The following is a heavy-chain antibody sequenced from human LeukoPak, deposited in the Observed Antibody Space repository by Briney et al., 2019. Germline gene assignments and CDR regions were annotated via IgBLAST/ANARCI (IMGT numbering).Heavy chain of an antibody. V-gene: IGHV3-21*01. D-gene: IGHD6-19*01. Sequence: PGGSLRLSCAASGSTFSSYSMNWVRQAPGKGLEWVSSISSSSSYIYYADSVKGRFTISRDNAKNSLYLQMNSLRAEDTAVYYCAIAVASDAFDIWGQGIMVTVSS. CDR1: GSTFSSYS. CDR3: AIAVASDAFDI. CDR2: ISSSSSYI. J-gene: IGHJ3*02.